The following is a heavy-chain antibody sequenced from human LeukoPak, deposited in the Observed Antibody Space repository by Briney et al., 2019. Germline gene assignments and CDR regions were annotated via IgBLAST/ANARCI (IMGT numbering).Heavy chain of an antibody. CDR1: GGTFSGYA. J-gene: IGHJ6*03. D-gene: IGHD6-6*01. Sequence: SVKVSCKASGGTFSGYAISWVRQAPGQGLEWMGRIIPIFGTANYAQKFQGRVTITTDESTSTAYMELSSLRSEDTAVYYCARETISSSYSYMDVWGKGTTVTVSS. CDR3: ARETISSSYSYMDV. CDR2: IIPIFGTA. V-gene: IGHV1-69*05.